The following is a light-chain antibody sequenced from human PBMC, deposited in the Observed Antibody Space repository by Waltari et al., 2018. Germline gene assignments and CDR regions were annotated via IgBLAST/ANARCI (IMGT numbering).Light chain of an antibody. J-gene: IGKJ1*01. CDR1: QSVTSN. CDR3: QQYNDRPPWT. CDR2: GAS. Sequence: EIVMTQSPASLSLSPGERATLSCRASQSVTSNFAWYQQKPGQAPRLLIYGASTRAAGIPVRFSGSGSGTEFTLTVSGLQSEDFAIYYCQQYNDRPPWTFGQGTKVEIK. V-gene: IGKV3-15*01.